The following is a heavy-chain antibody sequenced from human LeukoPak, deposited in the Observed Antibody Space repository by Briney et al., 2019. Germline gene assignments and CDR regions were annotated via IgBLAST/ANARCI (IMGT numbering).Heavy chain of an antibody. Sequence: SETLSLTCTVSGGSISSYYWSWIRQPPGKGLEWIGYNHYSGSTNYNPSLKRRVNISVDTSKNQFSLTLSSVTAADAAVYYWARGAPLSGYCSGGSCYSNWFYPWGEGTPFSVSS. CDR2: NHYSGST. J-gene: IGHJ5*02. CDR1: GGSISSYY. CDR3: ARGAPLSGYCSGGSCYSNWFYP. V-gene: IGHV4-59*01. D-gene: IGHD2-15*01.